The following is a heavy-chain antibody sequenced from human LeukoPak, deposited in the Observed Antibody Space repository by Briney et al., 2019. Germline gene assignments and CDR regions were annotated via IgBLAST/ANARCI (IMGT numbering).Heavy chain of an antibody. CDR3: ARDVNGGAFDI. J-gene: IGHJ3*02. D-gene: IGHD4-23*01. CDR1: GFTFSSYN. Sequence: GGSLRLSCAASGFTFSSYNMNWVRQAPGKGLEWVSSISSSSSHIYYADSVKGRFTISRDNAKNSLYLQMNSLRAEDTAVYYCARDVNGGAFDIWGQGTMVTVSS. V-gene: IGHV3-21*01. CDR2: ISSSSSHI.